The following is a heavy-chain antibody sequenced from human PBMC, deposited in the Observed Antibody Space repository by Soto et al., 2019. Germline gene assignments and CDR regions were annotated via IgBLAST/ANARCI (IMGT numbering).Heavy chain of an antibody. CDR1: GFTFSGYA. J-gene: IGHJ4*02. CDR2: ISGSGGST. Sequence: GGSLRLSCAASGFTFSGYAMSWVRQAPGKGLEWVSVISGSGGSTYYADSVKGRFTISRDNSRNTVYLQMNSLRAEDTAVYYCAKEYCDADCALDFWGQGALVTVSS. D-gene: IGHD2-21*02. V-gene: IGHV3-23*01. CDR3: AKEYCDADCALDF.